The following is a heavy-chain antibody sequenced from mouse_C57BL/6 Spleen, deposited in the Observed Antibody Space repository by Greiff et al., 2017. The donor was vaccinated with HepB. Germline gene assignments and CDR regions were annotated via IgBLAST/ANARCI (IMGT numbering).Heavy chain of an antibody. D-gene: IGHD1-1*01. CDR1: GFTFSDYY. J-gene: IGHJ1*03. CDR3: ARGGITTHFDV. CDR2: INYDGSST. V-gene: IGHV5-16*01. Sequence: EVKVVESEGGLVQPGSSMKLSCTASGFTFSDYYMAWVRQVPEKGLEWVANINYDGSSTYYLDSLKSRFIISRDNAKNILYLQMSSLKSEDTATYYCARGGITTHFDVWGTGTTVTVSS.